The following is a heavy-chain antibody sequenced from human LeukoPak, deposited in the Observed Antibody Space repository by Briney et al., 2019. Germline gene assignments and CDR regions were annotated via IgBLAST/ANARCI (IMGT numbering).Heavy chain of an antibody. CDR3: AGNYYYDSSGYDFDY. D-gene: IGHD3-22*01. CDR2: IYYSGST. CDR1: GGSISTNTYY. V-gene: IGHV4-39*01. J-gene: IGHJ4*02. Sequence: SETLSLTCTVSGGSISTNTYYWGWIRQPPGKGLEWIGSIYYSGSTYYNPSLKSRVTISVDTSKNQFSLKLSSVTAADAAVYYCAGNYYYDSSGYDFDYWGQGTLVTVSS.